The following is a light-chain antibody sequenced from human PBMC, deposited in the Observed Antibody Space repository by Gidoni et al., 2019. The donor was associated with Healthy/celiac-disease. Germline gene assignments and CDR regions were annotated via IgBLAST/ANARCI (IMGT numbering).Light chain of an antibody. CDR1: QSVSSY. CDR2: DAS. Sequence: EIVLTQAPATLSLTHGERATLSCRASQSVSSYLAWYQQKPGQAPRLLIYDASNRATGISARFSGSGSGTDFTLTISSLEPEDFAVYYCQQRSNWLFTFGPGTKVDIK. V-gene: IGKV3-11*01. J-gene: IGKJ3*01. CDR3: QQRSNWLFT.